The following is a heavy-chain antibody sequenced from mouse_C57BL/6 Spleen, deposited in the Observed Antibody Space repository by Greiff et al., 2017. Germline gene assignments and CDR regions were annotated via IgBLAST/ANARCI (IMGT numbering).Heavy chain of an antibody. CDR1: GFTFSDYG. CDR3: ARPFYDGYYIAY. J-gene: IGHJ3*01. V-gene: IGHV5-17*01. Sequence: DVKLQESGGGLVKPGGSLKLSCAASGFTFSDYGMHWVRQAPEKGLEWVAYISSGSSTIYYADTVKGRFTISRDNAKNTLFLQMTSLRSEDTAMYYCARPFYDGYYIAYWGQGTLVTVSA. CDR2: ISSGSSTI. D-gene: IGHD2-3*01.